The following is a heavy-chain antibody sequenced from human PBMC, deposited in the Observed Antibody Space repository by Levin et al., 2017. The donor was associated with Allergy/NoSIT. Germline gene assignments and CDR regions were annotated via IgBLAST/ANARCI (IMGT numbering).Heavy chain of an antibody. CDR2: IYYSGST. J-gene: IGHJ5*02. Sequence: SETLSLTCTVSGGSISSYYWSWIRQPPGKGLEWIGYIYYSGSTNYNPSLKSRVTISVDTSKNQFSLKLSSVTAADTAVYYCARDDYSGSFNWFDPWGQGTLVTVSS. D-gene: IGHD1-26*01. CDR1: GGSISSYY. V-gene: IGHV4-59*01. CDR3: ARDDYSGSFNWFDP.